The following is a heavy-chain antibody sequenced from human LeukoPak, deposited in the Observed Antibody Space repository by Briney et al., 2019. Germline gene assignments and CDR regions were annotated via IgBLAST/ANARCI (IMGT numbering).Heavy chain of an antibody. J-gene: IGHJ4*02. CDR3: ARELTGTTTFDH. CDR2: INYSGST. CDR1: GGSFSAYY. D-gene: IGHD1/OR15-1a*01. Sequence: SETLSLTCAVYGGSFSAYYWSWIRQPAGKGLEWIGEINYSGSTKYLPSLKSRVTISVDTSKNQFSLTLSSVTAADTAVYYCARELTGTTTFDHWGQGTLVTVSS. V-gene: IGHV4-34*01.